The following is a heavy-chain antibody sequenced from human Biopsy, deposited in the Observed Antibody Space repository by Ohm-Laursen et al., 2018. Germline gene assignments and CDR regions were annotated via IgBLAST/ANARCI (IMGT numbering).Heavy chain of an antibody. D-gene: IGHD2-8*02. CDR2: IHGDERSA. J-gene: IGHJ4*02. CDR1: GFTFSRSV. V-gene: IGHV3-74*03. CDR3: TGDSGGLGDY. Sequence: SLRLSCAAPGFTFSRSVMHWVRQAPGKGLMWVSRIHGDERSATYAEPVKGRFTISRDNAENTLHLQMNSLRAEDTAVYYCTGDSGGLGDYWGQGTLVTVSS.